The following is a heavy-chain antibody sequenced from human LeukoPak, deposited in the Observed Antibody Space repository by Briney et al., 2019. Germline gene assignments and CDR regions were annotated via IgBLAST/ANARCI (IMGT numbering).Heavy chain of an antibody. CDR1: GFPFSSYA. J-gene: IGHJ6*02. V-gene: IGHV3-64D*09. Sequence: SGGSLRLSCSASGFPFSSYAMHWVRQAPGKGLEYVSAISDGGGSTYYAGSVKGRFTISRDNSKNTLYLQMSSLRAEDTAVYFCVRGYSFGPYGMDVWGQGTTVTVSS. D-gene: IGHD2-15*01. CDR3: VRGYSFGPYGMDV. CDR2: ISDGGGST.